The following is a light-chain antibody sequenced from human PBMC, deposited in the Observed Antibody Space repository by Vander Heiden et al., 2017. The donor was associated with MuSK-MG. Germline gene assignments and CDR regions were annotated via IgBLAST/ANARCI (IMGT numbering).Light chain of an antibody. CDR1: SSDVGGFNY. J-gene: IGLJ2*01. Sequence: HSALTQPASVSGPLGQSITISCTGASSDVGGFNYVSWYQQNPGKAPKLIIFEVSNRPSGISDRFSGSKSGNTASLTISGLQAEDEADYYCSSYTNSTAVIFGGGTKLT. CDR2: EVS. CDR3: SSYTNSTAVI. V-gene: IGLV2-14*01.